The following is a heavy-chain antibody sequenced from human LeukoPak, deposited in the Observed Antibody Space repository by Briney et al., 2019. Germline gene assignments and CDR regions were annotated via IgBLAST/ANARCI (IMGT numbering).Heavy chain of an antibody. CDR3: AKDRAMVRGVIHGY. V-gene: IGHV3-9*01. D-gene: IGHD3-10*01. Sequence: QAGGSLRLSCAASGFTFDDYAMHWVRQAPGKGLEWVSGISWNSGSIGYADSVKGRFTISRDNAKNSLYLQMNSLRAEDTALYYCAKDRAMVRGVIHGYWGQGTLVTVSS. CDR2: ISWNSGSI. CDR1: GFTFDDYA. J-gene: IGHJ4*02.